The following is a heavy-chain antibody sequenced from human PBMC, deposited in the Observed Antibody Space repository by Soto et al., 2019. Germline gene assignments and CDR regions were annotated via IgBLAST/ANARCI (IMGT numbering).Heavy chain of an antibody. CDR2: INYSGTT. J-gene: IGHJ4*02. D-gene: IGHD3-3*01. CDR1: GGSISSSNHF. Sequence: SETLSLTCTVSGGSISSSNHFWGWIRQPPGKGLEWIANINYSGTTYYNPSLKSRVTISVDMSKNQFSLKLSSVTAADTAVYYCASAVDFWSGYYPDYWGQGTLVTVSS. CDR3: ASAVDFWSGYYPDY. V-gene: IGHV4-39*07.